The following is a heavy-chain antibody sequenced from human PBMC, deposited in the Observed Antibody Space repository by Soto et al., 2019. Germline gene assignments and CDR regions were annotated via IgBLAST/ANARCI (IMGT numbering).Heavy chain of an antibody. J-gene: IGHJ4*02. CDR2: VSHTGSA. CDR1: GGSFTEYY. Sequence: PSETLSLTCAVSGGSFTEYYCNWVRQYPGRGLEWIGDVSHTGSAKYNPSLKSRVAMSFDKSKNQVSLTINFVTAADTAVFYCAFYELSGLTCSDYWGQGTLVTVSS. V-gene: IGHV4-34*01. D-gene: IGHD3-16*02. CDR3: AFYELSGLTCSDY.